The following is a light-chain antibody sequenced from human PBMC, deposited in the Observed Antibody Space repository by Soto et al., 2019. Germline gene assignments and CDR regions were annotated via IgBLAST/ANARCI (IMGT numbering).Light chain of an antibody. CDR1: TSAVGSYNH. CDR3: CSYARSTLYA. J-gene: IGLJ1*01. CDR2: EGS. Sequence: QSAPTQPASVSGSPGQSIATSCTGITSAVGSYNHFSWYQQHPGKAPKLMIYEGSERPSGVSNRFSASKSGNTASLTISGLQAEDEADYYCCSYARSTLYAFATGTK. V-gene: IGLV2-23*01.